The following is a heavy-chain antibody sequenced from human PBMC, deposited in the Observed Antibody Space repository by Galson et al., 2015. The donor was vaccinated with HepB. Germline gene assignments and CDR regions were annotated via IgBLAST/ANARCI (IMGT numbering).Heavy chain of an antibody. CDR3: ASDRRYSSGWYALGADRLNFDY. J-gene: IGHJ4*02. D-gene: IGHD6-19*01. V-gene: IGHV3-48*04. CDR1: EVAFGRYT. CDR2: TSSSSTV. Sequence: SLRHSCPAGEVAFGRYTQNCVAHGPAPGPEWVPYTSSSSTVYYADSVKGRFTISRDNAKNSLYLQMNSLRAEDTAVYYCASDRRYSSGWYALGADRLNFDYWGQGTLVTVSS.